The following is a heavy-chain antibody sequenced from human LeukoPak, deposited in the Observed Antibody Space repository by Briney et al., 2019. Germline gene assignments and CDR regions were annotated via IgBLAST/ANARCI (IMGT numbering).Heavy chain of an antibody. V-gene: IGHV3-21*01. CDR1: GFTFSSYT. D-gene: IGHD6-19*01. Sequence: GGSLRLSCAVSGFTFSSYTMNWVRQAPGKGLEWVSSISSSSSYIYYADSVKGRFTISRDNAKNSLYLQMNSLRAEDTAVYYCARGVSSGWYFDYWGQGTLVTVSS. J-gene: IGHJ4*02. CDR3: ARGVSSGWYFDY. CDR2: ISSSSSYI.